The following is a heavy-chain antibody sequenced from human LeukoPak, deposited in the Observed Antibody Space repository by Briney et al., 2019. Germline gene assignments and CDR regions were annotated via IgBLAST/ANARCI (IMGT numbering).Heavy chain of an antibody. Sequence: GGSLRLSCAASGFTFSSYAMHWVRQAPGKGLEWVAVISYDGSNKYYADSVKGRFTISRDNAKNSLYLQMNSLRAEDTAVYYCARDGYGDYDLYDYWGQGTLVTVSS. V-gene: IGHV3-30-3*01. CDR3: ARDGYGDYDLYDY. J-gene: IGHJ4*02. CDR1: GFTFSSYA. D-gene: IGHD4-17*01. CDR2: ISYDGSNK.